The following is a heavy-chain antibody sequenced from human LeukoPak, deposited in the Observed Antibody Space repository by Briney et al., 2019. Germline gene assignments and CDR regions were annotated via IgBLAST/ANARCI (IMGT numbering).Heavy chain of an antibody. D-gene: IGHD3-10*01. CDR3: ARLWADAFDI. CDR1: GYTFTGYY. J-gene: IGHJ3*02. Sequence: SVKVSCKASGYTFTGYYMHWVRQAPGQGLEWMGGIIPIFGTANYAQKFQGRVTITADKSTSTAYMELSSLRSEDTAVYYCARLWADAFDIWGQGTMVTVSS. CDR2: IIPIFGTA. V-gene: IGHV1-69*06.